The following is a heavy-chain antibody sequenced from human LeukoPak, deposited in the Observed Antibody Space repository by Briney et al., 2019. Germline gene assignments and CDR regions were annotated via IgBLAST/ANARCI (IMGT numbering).Heavy chain of an antibody. Sequence: TGGSLRLSCAASGFTFSSYGMHWVRQAPGKGLEWVAVISYDGSNKYYADSVKGQFTISRDNSKNTLYLQMNSLRAEDTAVYYCAKEYYGDYVNWFDPWGQGTLVTVSS. CDR2: ISYDGSNK. CDR1: GFTFSSYG. V-gene: IGHV3-30*18. J-gene: IGHJ5*02. CDR3: AKEYYGDYVNWFDP. D-gene: IGHD4-17*01.